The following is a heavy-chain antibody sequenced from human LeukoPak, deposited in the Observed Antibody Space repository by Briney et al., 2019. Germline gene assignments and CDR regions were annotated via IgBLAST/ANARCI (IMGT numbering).Heavy chain of an antibody. J-gene: IGHJ4*02. V-gene: IGHV4-59*01. CDR2: IHYSGDN. CDR1: GGSISPYY. D-gene: IGHD6-6*01. CDR3: ARGGSRYSSSSDFDY. Sequence: SETLSLTCSVSGGSISPYYWNWLRQPPGKGLEWIGSIHYSGDNNYNSSLKSRVTISIDTSKKQFSLKLSSVTVADTAVYYCARGGSRYSSSSDFDYWGQGILVTVSS.